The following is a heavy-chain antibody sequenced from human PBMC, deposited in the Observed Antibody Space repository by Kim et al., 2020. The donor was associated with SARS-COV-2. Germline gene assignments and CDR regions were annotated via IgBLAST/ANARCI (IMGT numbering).Heavy chain of an antibody. D-gene: IGHD4-17*01. V-gene: IGHV1-2*05. CDR2: INPNSGGT. CDR1: GYTFTANF. J-gene: IGHJ4*02. Sequence: ASVKVSCKASGYTFTANFIHWVRQAPGQGPEWMARINPNSGGTNYAQKFQGRVTMTTDTSISTAYMELTSLRSDDTGVYFCARGPTARSGEGYTLDYWGQGTLVTVSS. CDR3: ARGPTARSGEGYTLDY.